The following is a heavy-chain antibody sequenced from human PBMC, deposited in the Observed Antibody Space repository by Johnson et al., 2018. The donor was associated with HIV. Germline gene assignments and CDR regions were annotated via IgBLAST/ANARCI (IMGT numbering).Heavy chain of an antibody. CDR2: ISSIGGST. D-gene: IGHD3-3*01. V-gene: IGHV3-23*04. J-gene: IGHJ3*02. Sequence: VQLVESGGGVVRPGGSLRLSCAASGFTFSSFAMSWVRQAPGQGLEWVSGISSIGGSTYYADSVKGRFTISRDNAKNTLYLQMNSLRAEDTAVYYCARDRVPDAFDIWGQGTMVTVSS. CDR1: GFTFSSFA. CDR3: ARDRVPDAFDI.